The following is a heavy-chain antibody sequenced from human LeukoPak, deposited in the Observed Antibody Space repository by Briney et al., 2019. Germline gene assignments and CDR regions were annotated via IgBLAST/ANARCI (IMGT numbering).Heavy chain of an antibody. CDR2: IYNSGST. D-gene: IGHD6-25*01. CDR1: GGSISSYY. V-gene: IGHV4-59*08. Sequence: PSETLSLTCTVSGGSISSYYWSWVRQPPGKGLEWVGYIYNSGSTNYNPSLKSRVSISADTSKNQFSLKLSSVTAADTAVYYCARSAIDAFDIWGQGTMVTVSS. J-gene: IGHJ3*02. CDR3: ARSAIDAFDI.